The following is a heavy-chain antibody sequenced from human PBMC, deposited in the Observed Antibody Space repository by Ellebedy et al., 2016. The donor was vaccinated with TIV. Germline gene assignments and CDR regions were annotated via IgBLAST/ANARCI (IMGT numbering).Heavy chain of an antibody. J-gene: IGHJ6*02. CDR1: GGSISSSDYY. Sequence: MPSETLSLTCTVSGGSISSSDYYCVWIRQPPGKGLEWIGTIYHSGSTYYSPSLKSRVTISVDTSKNKFSLNLSSVTAADTAVYYCAGLRDGHYYYGLDVWGQGTTVTVSS. V-gene: IGHV4-39*01. CDR3: AGLRDGHYYYGLDV. CDR2: IYHSGST.